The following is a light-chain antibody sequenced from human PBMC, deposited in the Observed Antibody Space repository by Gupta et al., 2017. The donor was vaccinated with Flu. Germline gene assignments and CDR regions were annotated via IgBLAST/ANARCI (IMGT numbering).Light chain of an antibody. CDR3: QSADSSGTYSVV. CDR1: ALPKQY. CDR2: KDS. Sequence: QTARITCSGDALPKQYAYCYQQKPGQAPVLLIYKDSERPSGIPERFSGSSSGTTVTLTISGVQAEDEADYYCQSADSSGTYSVVFGGGTKLTVL. V-gene: IGLV3-25*03. J-gene: IGLJ2*01.